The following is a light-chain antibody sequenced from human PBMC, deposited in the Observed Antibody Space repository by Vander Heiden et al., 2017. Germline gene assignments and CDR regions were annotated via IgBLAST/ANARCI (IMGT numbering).Light chain of an antibody. CDR1: QGIGNY. CDR3: QKDNSAPWT. CDR2: ASF. J-gene: IGKJ1*01. Sequence: DIQMTQSPSSLSASVGDRVTITCRASQGIGNYLAWYQQRPGKVPKVLIYASFSLQSGVPSRFSGSGSGTDFTLTINSLQPEDVATYYCQKDNSAPWTFGQGTRVEIK. V-gene: IGKV1-27*01.